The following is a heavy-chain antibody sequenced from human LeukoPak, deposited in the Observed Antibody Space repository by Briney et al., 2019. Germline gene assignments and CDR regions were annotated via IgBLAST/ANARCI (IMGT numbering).Heavy chain of an antibody. CDR2: ISSNGGST. J-gene: IGHJ4*02. Sequence: GGSLRLSCAASGFTFISYAMDWVRQAPGKGLEYVSGISSNGGSTYYASSVKGRFTISRDNSKTTLDLQMGSLRAEDMAVYYCVRRRGYNYDYWGQGTLVSVSS. V-gene: IGHV3-64*01. CDR1: GFTFISYA. D-gene: IGHD5-18*01. CDR3: VRRRGYNYDY.